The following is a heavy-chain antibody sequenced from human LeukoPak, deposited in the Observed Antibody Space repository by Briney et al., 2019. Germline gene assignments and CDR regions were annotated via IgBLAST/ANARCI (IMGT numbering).Heavy chain of an antibody. V-gene: IGHV3-15*01. CDR3: TTGGYGGQFDY. J-gene: IGHJ4*02. CDR1: GFTFTNAW. Sequence: PGGSLRLSCVASGFTFTNAWMSWVRQAPGKGLEWVGRIKSKTDGGTTDYAAPVKGRFTISRDDSKNTLYLQMNSLKTEDTSVYYCTTGGYGGQFDYWGQGTLVTVSS. D-gene: IGHD5-12*01. CDR2: IKSKTDGGTT.